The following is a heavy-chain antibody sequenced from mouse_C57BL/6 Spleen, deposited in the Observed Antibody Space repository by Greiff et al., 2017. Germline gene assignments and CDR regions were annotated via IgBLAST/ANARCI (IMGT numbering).Heavy chain of an antibody. V-gene: IGHV1-52*01. CDR2: IDPSDSET. D-gene: IGHD1-1*01. J-gene: IGHJ3*01. CDR3: AREDYYGSSPRFAY. Sequence: VQLQQPGAELVRPGSSVKLSCKASGYTFTSYWMHWVKQRPIQGLEWIGNIDPSDSETHYNQKFKDKATLTVDKSSSTAYMQLSSLTSEDSAVYYCAREDYYGSSPRFAYWGQGTLVTVSA. CDR1: GYTFTSYW.